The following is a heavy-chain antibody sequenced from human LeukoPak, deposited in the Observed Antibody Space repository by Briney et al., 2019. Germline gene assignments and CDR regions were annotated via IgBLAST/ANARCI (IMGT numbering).Heavy chain of an antibody. J-gene: IGHJ4*02. V-gene: IGHV4-39*07. Sequence: SETLSLTCTVSGGSISSSSYYWGWIRQPPGKGLEWIGSIYYSGSTYYNPPLKSRVTISVDTSKNQFSLKLSSVTAADTAVYYCAREERLTYYYGSGSYFVDYWGQGTLVTVSS. CDR2: IYYSGST. CDR3: AREERLTYYYGSGSYFVDY. D-gene: IGHD3-10*01. CDR1: GGSISSSSYY.